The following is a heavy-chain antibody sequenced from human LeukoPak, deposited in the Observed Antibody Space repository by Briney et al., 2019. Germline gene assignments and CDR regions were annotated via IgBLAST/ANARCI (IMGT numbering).Heavy chain of an antibody. CDR2: IIPIFGTA. CDR1: GGTFSSYA. J-gene: IGHJ5*02. CDR3: ARSVEYCSSTSCPPEGHWFDP. V-gene: IGHV1-69*05. D-gene: IGHD2-2*01. Sequence: GASVKVSCKASGGTFSSYAISWVRQAPGQGLEWMGGIIPIFGTANYAQKFQGRVTITTDESTSTAYMELSCLRSEDTAVYYCARSVEYCSSTSCPPEGHWFDPWGQGTLVTVSS.